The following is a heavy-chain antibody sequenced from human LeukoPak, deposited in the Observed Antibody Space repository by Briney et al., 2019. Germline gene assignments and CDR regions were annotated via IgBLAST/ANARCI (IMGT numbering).Heavy chain of an antibody. J-gene: IGHJ6*03. V-gene: IGHV1-2*02. CDR3: AAAPITGETHYYYYYMDV. D-gene: IGHD7-27*01. Sequence: GASVKVSCKASGYTLTGYSMHWVRQAPGQGLEWMGWINPNSGDTHYAQKFQGRVTMTRDTSISTAYMELSKLTSDDTALYYCAAAPITGETHYYYYYMDVWGKGTAVTVSS. CDR2: INPNSGDT. CDR1: GYTLTGYS.